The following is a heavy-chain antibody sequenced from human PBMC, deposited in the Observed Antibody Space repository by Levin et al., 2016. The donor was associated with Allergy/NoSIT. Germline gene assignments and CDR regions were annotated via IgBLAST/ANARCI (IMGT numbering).Heavy chain of an antibody. D-gene: IGHD2-15*01. Sequence: ASVKVSCKASGYTFTSYGISWVRQAPGQGLEWMGWISAYNGNTNYAQKLQGRVTMTTDTSTSTAYMELRSLRSDDTAVYYCAREALVVLDYYYGMDVWGQGTTVTVSS. V-gene: IGHV1-18*01. CDR1: GYTFTSYG. CDR3: AREALVVLDYYYGMDV. CDR2: ISAYNGNT. J-gene: IGHJ6*02.